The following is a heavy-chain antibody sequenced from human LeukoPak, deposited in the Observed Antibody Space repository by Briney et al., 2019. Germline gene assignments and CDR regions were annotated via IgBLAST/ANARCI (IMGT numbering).Heavy chain of an antibody. CDR1: GFTFDDYG. CDR3: ARVRSVGGNPHAFNI. D-gene: IGHD4-23*01. Sequence: GGSLRLSCAASGFTFDDYGMSWVRQAPGKGLEWVAGINRNGDSTGYADSVKGRFTISRDNAKNSLYLQMNSLRVEDTALYYCARVRSVGGNPHAFNIRGQGTMVTVSS. CDR2: INRNGDST. J-gene: IGHJ3*02. V-gene: IGHV3-20*04.